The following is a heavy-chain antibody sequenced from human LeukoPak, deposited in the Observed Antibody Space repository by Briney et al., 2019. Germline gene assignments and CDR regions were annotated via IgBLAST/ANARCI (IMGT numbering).Heavy chain of an antibody. CDR1: GYTLTNYG. J-gene: IGHJ1*01. Sequence: ASVKVSCKASGYTLTNYGVSWVRQAPGQGLEWMGWISAYNGYTNYAQKFQFRVTMTTDTSTSTAYMELRSLTSDDTAVYYCARDKAVTTEVTQYFQHWGQGTLVTVSS. V-gene: IGHV1-18*01. CDR2: ISAYNGYT. D-gene: IGHD4-11*01. CDR3: ARDKAVTTEVTQYFQH.